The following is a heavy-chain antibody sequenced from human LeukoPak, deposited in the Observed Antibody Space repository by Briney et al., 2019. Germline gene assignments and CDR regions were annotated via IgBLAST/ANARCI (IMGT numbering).Heavy chain of an antibody. Sequence: SETLSLTCAVYGGSFSGYYWSWIRQPPGKGLEWIGEINHSGSTNYNPSLKSRVTISVDTFKNQFSLKLSSVTAADTAVYYCVAEVEGNGSSWSDTFDIWGQGTMVTVSS. V-gene: IGHV4-34*01. CDR2: INHSGST. D-gene: IGHD6-13*01. CDR1: GGSFSGYY. CDR3: VAEVEGNGSSWSDTFDI. J-gene: IGHJ3*02.